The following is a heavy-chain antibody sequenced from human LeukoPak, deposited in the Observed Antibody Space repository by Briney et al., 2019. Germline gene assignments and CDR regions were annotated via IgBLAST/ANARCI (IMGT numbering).Heavy chain of an antibody. CDR3: AKVNVLRFLEWFPYNWFDP. Sequence: GGSLRLSCAASGFTFSSYAMSWVRQVPGKGLEWVSAISGSGGSTYYADSVKGRFTISRDNSKNTLYLQMNSLRAEDTAEYYCAKVNVLRFLEWFPYNWFDPWGQGTLVTVSS. CDR1: GFTFSSYA. CDR2: ISGSGGST. D-gene: IGHD3-3*01. V-gene: IGHV3-23*01. J-gene: IGHJ5*02.